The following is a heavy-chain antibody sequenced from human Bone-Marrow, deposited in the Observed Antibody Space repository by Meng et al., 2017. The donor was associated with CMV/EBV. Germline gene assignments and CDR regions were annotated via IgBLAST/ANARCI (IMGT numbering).Heavy chain of an antibody. D-gene: IGHD3-9*01. J-gene: IGHJ4*02. V-gene: IGHV3-30*04. CDR3: AREGNELRYFDWLLFV. Sequence: GGSLRLSCAASGFTFSSYAMHWVRQAPGKGLEWVAVISYDGSNKYYADSVKGRFTISRDNSKNTLYPQMNSLRAEDTAVYYCAREGNELRYFDWLLFVWGQRTLVTVSS. CDR2: ISYDGSNK. CDR1: GFTFSSYA.